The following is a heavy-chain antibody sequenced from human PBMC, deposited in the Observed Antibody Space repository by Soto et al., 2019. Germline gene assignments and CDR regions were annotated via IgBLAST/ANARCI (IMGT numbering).Heavy chain of an antibody. Sequence: QVQLVQSGVEVKKPGSSVRVSCKASGDTFKNSVISWVRQAPGQGLEWMGGTIPLFGTTDCSKKFQGRLTITPDESPTTAYMEASRLTSEDKAVYYCVAELAFGKLSAVSGQGTTVIVSS. V-gene: IGHV1-69*01. CDR1: GDTFKNSV. CDR3: VAELAFGKLSAV. CDR2: TIPLFGTT. D-gene: IGHD3-10*01. J-gene: IGHJ3*01.